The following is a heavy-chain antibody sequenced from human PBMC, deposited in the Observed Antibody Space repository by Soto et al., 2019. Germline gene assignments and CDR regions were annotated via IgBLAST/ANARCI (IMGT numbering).Heavy chain of an antibody. J-gene: IGHJ4*02. CDR2: IYYSGST. V-gene: IGHV4-39*01. Sequence: QLPLQESGPGLVKPSETLSLTCTVSGGSISSSSYYWGWIRQPPGKGLEWIGSIYYSGSTYYNPSPKSRVTISVDTSKNQFSLKLSSVTAADTAVYYCARHLGHSSGWYDYWGQGTLVTVSS. CDR1: GGSISSSSYY. D-gene: IGHD6-19*01. CDR3: ARHLGHSSGWYDY.